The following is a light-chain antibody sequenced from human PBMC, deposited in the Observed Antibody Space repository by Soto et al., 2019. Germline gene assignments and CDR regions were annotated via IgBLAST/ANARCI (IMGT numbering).Light chain of an antibody. Sequence: EIVLTQSPGTLSLSPGQRATLSCRASESISREYLAWYQQRLGQAPRLLIYGASSGATGIPDRFSGSGSGTDFTLTISRLEPEDFAIYYCQQYGGVPYTFGQGTKVEIK. CDR3: QQYGGVPYT. CDR1: ESISREY. CDR2: GAS. J-gene: IGKJ2*01. V-gene: IGKV3-20*01.